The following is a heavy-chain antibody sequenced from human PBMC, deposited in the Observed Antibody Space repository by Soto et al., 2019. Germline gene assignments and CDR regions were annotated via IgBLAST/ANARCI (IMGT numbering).Heavy chain of an antibody. CDR1: GGPISSSDYY. CDR2: MYRSGST. V-gene: IGHV4-39*01. CDR3: ARHAAAAGLHLFDY. D-gene: IGHD6-13*01. Sequence: PSETLSLTCTVSGGPISSSDYYWGWIRQPPGKGLEWIGSMYRSGSTYYNPSLKSRITISVDTSKNQFSLKLSSVTAADTAVYYCARHAAAAGLHLFDYWGQGTQVTVSS. J-gene: IGHJ4*02.